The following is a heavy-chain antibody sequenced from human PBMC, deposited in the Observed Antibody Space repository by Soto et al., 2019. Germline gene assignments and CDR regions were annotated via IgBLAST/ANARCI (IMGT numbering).Heavy chain of an antibody. Sequence: PSETLSLTCAVSGGSISSYYWSWIRQPPGKGLEWIGYIYYSGSTNYNPSLKSRVTISVDTSKNQFSLKLSSVTAADTAVYYCARLSLRLAAMGPGGWYYYMDVWGKGTTVTVSS. V-gene: IGHV4-59*08. CDR3: ARLSLRLAAMGPGGWYYYMDV. J-gene: IGHJ6*03. CDR1: GGSISSYY. CDR2: IYYSGST. D-gene: IGHD5-18*01.